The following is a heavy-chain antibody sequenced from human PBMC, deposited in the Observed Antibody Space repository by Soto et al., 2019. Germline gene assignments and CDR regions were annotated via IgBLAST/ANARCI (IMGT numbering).Heavy chain of an antibody. CDR1: GYSFTNYW. Sequence: GESLKISCKGSGYSFTNYWIGWVRQMPGKGLEWMGIIYPGDSDTRYSPSFQGQVTISADKSISTAYLQWSSLKASDTAMYYCARNTHYDFWSGPAFDYWGQGTLVTVSS. J-gene: IGHJ4*02. V-gene: IGHV5-51*01. D-gene: IGHD3-3*01. CDR2: IYPGDSDT. CDR3: ARNTHYDFWSGPAFDY.